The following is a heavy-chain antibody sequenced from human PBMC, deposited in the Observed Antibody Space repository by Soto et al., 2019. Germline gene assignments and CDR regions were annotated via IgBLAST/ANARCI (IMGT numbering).Heavy chain of an antibody. CDR1: GFLFSNYW. V-gene: IGHV3-7*05. D-gene: IGHD3-10*01. J-gene: IGHJ3*02. Sequence: EVQLVESGGGLVQPGGSLRLSCAASGFLFSNYWMSWVRQVPGRGLEWLAYIKQDGSEKYYVGSLKGRFIISRDNANNSLYLQMNSLRADGPAVYYCARDRGADALDIWGQGTMVTVSS. CDR2: IKQDGSEK. CDR3: ARDRGADALDI.